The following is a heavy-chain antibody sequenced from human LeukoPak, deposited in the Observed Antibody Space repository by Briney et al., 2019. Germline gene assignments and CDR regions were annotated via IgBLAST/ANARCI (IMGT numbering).Heavy chain of an antibody. CDR3: ASQATVVTSDAFDI. V-gene: IGHV4-31*03. CDR1: GGSISSGGYY. J-gene: IGHJ3*02. CDR2: IYYSGST. D-gene: IGHD4-23*01. Sequence: PSQTLSLTCTVSGGSISSGGYYWSWIRQHPGKGLEWIGYIYYSGSTYYNPSLKSRVTISVDTSKNQFSLKLSSVTAADTAVYYCASQATVVTSDAFDIWGQGTMVTVSS.